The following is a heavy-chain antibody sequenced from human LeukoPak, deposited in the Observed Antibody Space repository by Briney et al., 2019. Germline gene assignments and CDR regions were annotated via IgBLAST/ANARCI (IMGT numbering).Heavy chain of an antibody. CDR1: GFTFSSYW. CDR2: INSDGSST. J-gene: IGHJ4*02. Sequence: GGSLRLSCAASGFTFSSYWMHWVRQAPGKGLVWVSRINSDGSSTSSADSVKGRFTISRDNAKNTLYLQMNSLRAEDTAVYYCARGPGYSSGWYEVYFDYWGQGTLVTVSS. V-gene: IGHV3-74*01. CDR3: ARGPGYSSGWYEVYFDY. D-gene: IGHD6-19*01.